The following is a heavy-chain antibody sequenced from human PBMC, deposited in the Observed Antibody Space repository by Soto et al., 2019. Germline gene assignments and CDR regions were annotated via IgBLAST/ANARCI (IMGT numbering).Heavy chain of an antibody. CDR2: IIPIFGTA. CDR1: GGTFSSYA. V-gene: IGHV1-69*13. CDR3: ARVLGSGSYYNNHPWP. D-gene: IGHD3-10*01. J-gene: IGHJ5*02. Sequence: SVKVSCKASGGTFSSYAISWVRQAPGQGLEWMGGIIPIFGTANYAQKFQGRVTITADESTSTAYMELSSLGSEDTAVYYCARVLGSGSYYNNHPWPWGQGTLVTVSS.